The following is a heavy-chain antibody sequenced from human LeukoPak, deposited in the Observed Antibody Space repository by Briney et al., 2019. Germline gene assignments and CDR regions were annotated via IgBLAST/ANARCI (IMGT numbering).Heavy chain of an antibody. Sequence: ASVKVSCKASGYTFTTYDINWVRQATGQGLEWMGWMNPNSGNTGYAQKFQGRVIMTRDTSISTASMELSSLKSEDTAVYYCARGRPNGVLWGTQNWFDPWGQGTLVTVSS. J-gene: IGHJ5*02. CDR2: MNPNSGNT. CDR3: ARGRPNGVLWGTQNWFDP. CDR1: GYTFTTYD. V-gene: IGHV1-8*01. D-gene: IGHD1-7*01.